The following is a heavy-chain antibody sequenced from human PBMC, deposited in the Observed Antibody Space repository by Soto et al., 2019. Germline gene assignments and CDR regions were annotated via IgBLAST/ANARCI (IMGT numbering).Heavy chain of an antibody. Sequence: GGSLRLSCAASGFPFSSYAMSLVRQSPGKGLEWVSSISGSGGSTYYADSVKGRFTISRDNSKNTLYLQMNSLRAEDTAVYYCAKGVTSSGYHDYFDYWGQGTLVTVSS. CDR1: GFPFSSYA. CDR3: AKGVTSSGYHDYFDY. V-gene: IGHV3-23*01. D-gene: IGHD3-22*01. J-gene: IGHJ4*02. CDR2: ISGSGGST.